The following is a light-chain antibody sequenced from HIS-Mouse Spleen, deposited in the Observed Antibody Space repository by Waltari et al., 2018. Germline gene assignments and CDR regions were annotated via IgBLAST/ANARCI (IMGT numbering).Light chain of an antibody. Sequence: QSALTQPASVSGSPGQSLTISCPGTSSAVGRYNLVSWYQQHPGKAPNLMIYEGSKRPSGVSNRFSGSKSGNTASLTISGLQAEDEADYYCCSYAGSSTWVFGGGTKLTVL. J-gene: IGLJ3*02. V-gene: IGLV2-23*01. CDR3: CSYAGSSTWV. CDR2: EGS. CDR1: SSAVGRYNL.